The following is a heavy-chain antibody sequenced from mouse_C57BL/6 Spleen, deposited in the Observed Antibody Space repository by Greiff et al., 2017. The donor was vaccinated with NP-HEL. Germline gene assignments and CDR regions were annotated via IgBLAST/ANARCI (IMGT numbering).Heavy chain of an antibody. CDR3: ASCDYYGSSYDYFDD. CDR1: GYTFTSYW. J-gene: IGHJ2*01. D-gene: IGHD1-1*01. Sequence: QVQLQQPGAELVRPGSSVKLSCKASGYTFTSYWMHWVKQRPIQGLEWIGNIDPSDSETHYNQKFKDKATLTVDKSSSTAYMQLSSLTSEDSAVYYCASCDYYGSSYDYFDDWGQGTTLTVSS. V-gene: IGHV1-52*01. CDR2: IDPSDSET.